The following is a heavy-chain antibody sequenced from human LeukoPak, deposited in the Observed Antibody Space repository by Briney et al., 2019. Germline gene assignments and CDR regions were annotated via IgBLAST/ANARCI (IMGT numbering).Heavy chain of an antibody. CDR3: ATAGSYPYYFDY. CDR2: ISGSGGST. V-gene: IGHV3-23*01. Sequence: GGSLRLSCAASGFTFSSYAMSWVRQAPGKGLEWVSAISGSGGSTYYADSVKGRFTISRDNSKNTLYLQMNSLRAEDTAVYYCATAGSYPYYFDYWGQGTLVTVSP. D-gene: IGHD1-26*01. CDR1: GFTFSSYA. J-gene: IGHJ4*02.